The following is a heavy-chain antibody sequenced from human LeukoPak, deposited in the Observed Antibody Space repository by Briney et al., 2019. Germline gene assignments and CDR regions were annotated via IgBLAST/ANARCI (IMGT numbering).Heavy chain of an antibody. CDR2: IYYSGST. CDR1: GGSISSYY. Sequence: SETLSLTCTVSGGSISSYYWSWIRQPPGKGLEWIGYIYYSGSTNYNPSLKSRVTISVDTSKNQFSLKLSSVTAADTAVYYCASSPYSSGWPDAFDIWGQGTMVTVPS. D-gene: IGHD6-19*01. J-gene: IGHJ3*02. V-gene: IGHV4-59*08. CDR3: ASSPYSSGWPDAFDI.